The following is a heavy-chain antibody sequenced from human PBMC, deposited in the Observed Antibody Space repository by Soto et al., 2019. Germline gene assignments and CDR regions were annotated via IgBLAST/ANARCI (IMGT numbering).Heavy chain of an antibody. CDR2: ISYDGSNK. Sequence: GGSLRLSCAASGFTFSSYAMHWVRQAPGKGLEWVAVISYDGSNKYYADSVKGRFTISRDNSKNTLYLQMNSLRAEDTAVYYCARESGSYHSRYDAFDIWGQGTMVTVSS. V-gene: IGHV3-30-3*01. CDR1: GFTFSSYA. CDR3: ARESGSYHSRYDAFDI. J-gene: IGHJ3*02. D-gene: IGHD1-26*01.